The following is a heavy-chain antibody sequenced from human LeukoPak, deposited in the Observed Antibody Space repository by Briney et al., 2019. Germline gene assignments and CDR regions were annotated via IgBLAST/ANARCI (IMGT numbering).Heavy chain of an antibody. CDR3: AGGRTRDY. J-gene: IGHJ4*02. CDR1: GFSVSSNS. CDR2: VYSGGNT. Sequence: GGSLRLSCAASGFSVSSNSMTWVRQAPGKGLEWVSVVYSGGNTYYADSVKGRFTISRDISNNTVSLQMNSLRAEDTAVYLCAGGRTRDYWGQGTLVTVSS. V-gene: IGHV3-66*01. D-gene: IGHD2-2*01.